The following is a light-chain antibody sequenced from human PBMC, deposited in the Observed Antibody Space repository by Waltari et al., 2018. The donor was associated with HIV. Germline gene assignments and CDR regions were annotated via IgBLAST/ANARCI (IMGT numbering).Light chain of an antibody. CDR3: QEYNNWPLFT. J-gene: IGKJ3*01. V-gene: IGKV3-15*01. Sequence: EIVMTQSPPTLSVSPGGRVTLSCRASQSVRNNLAWYQQKPGQAPRLLIYDTSIRATGIPARFRGSGSGTEFTLTISSLQSEDFAVYYCQEYNNWPLFTFGPGTKVDMK. CDR1: QSVRNN. CDR2: DTS.